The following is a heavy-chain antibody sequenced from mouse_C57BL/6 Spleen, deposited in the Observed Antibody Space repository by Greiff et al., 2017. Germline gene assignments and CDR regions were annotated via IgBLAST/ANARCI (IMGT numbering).Heavy chain of an antibody. Sequence: VQLLQSGPGLVQPSQCLSITCTVPGFSLTSYGVHWVRQSPGTGLEWLEVIWSGGSTDYTAAVISRLSISKDNSKSQIFFKMNSLQADDTAIYSCARWYYDGAYAMGYWGQGASVTGSS. CDR1: GFSLTSYG. J-gene: IGHJ4*01. V-gene: IGHV2-2*01. D-gene: IGHD1-1*01. CDR3: ARWYYDGAYAMGY. CDR2: IWSGGST.